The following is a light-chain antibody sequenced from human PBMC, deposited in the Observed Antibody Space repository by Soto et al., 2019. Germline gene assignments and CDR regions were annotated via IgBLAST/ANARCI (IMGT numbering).Light chain of an antibody. Sequence: ELVMTQSPATLSVSPGARATLSCRASQSVSSNLAWYQQKPGQAPSLLIYGASNRATGIPDRFSGSGSGTEFTLPVSRLEPEDFAVDYCQQYGSSGTFGQGTKVDIK. CDR1: QSVSSN. J-gene: IGKJ1*01. V-gene: IGKV3-20*01. CDR3: QQYGSSGT. CDR2: GAS.